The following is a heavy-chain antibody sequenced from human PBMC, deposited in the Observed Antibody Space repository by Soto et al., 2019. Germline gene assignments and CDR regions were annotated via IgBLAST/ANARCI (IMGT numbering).Heavy chain of an antibody. Sequence: GGSLRLSCAASGFTFSSYGMHWVRQAPGKGLEWVAVISYDGSNKYYADSVKGRFTISRDNSKNTLYLQMNSLRAEDTGVYYCARTYYDFWSGSAFDYWGQGTLVTVSS. CDR2: ISYDGSNK. J-gene: IGHJ4*02. D-gene: IGHD3-3*01. CDR3: ARTYYDFWSGSAFDY. V-gene: IGHV3-30*03. CDR1: GFTFSSYG.